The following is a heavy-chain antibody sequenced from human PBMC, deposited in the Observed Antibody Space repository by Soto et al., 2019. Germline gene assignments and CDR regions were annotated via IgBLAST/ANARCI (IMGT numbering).Heavy chain of an antibody. CDR3: ARTARGGDAFDI. Sequence: PSETLSLTCTVSGGSISSYYWSWIRQPPGKGLEWIGYIYYSGSTNYNPSLKSRVTISVDTSKNQFSLKLSSVTAADTAVYYCARTARGGDAFDIWGQGTMVTVS. D-gene: IGHD3-16*01. CDR1: GGSISSYY. J-gene: IGHJ3*02. CDR2: IYYSGST. V-gene: IGHV4-59*01.